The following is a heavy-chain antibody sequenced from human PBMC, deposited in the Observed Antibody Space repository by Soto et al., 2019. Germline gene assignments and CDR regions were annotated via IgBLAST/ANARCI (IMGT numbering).Heavy chain of an antibody. CDR3: ARQRKTMVTQAYFEH. Sequence: PSETLSLTCIVSVESISSSSYYCGWIRQPPGKGLEWIGSIYYSWRTYYNPSFKSRATISIDTSKNQFSLKLSSVTATDTAVYYCARQRKTMVTQAYFEHWGQGAMVTVPS. D-gene: IGHD2-21*02. V-gene: IGHV4-39*01. J-gene: IGHJ4*02. CDR2: IYYSWRT. CDR1: VESISSSSYY.